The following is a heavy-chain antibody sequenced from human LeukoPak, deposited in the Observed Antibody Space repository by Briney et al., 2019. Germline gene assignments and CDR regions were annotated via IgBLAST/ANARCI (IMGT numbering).Heavy chain of an antibody. CDR2: ISSSGSTI. CDR1: GFTFSSYE. CDR3: ARAPSAYYYDSSGYSDY. J-gene: IGHJ4*02. V-gene: IGHV3-48*03. D-gene: IGHD3-22*01. Sequence: GGSLRLSCAASGFTFSSYEMNWVRQAPGKGLEWVSYISSSGSTIYYADSVKGRFTISRDNAKNSLYLQTNSLRAEDTAVYYCARAPSAYYYDSSGYSDYWGQGTLVTVSS.